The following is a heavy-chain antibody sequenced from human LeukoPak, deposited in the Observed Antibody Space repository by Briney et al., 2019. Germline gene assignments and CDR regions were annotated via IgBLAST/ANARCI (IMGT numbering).Heavy chain of an antibody. Sequence: ASVKVSCKASGYTFTNYDINWVRQATGQGLEWIGWMNPSSGNTGFAQRSQGRVSMTKDTSIRTVYMELSSLTSEDTGMYYCARGFYCTSTNCFAQYFDYWGQGALVTVSS. D-gene: IGHD2-2*01. J-gene: IGHJ4*02. CDR3: ARGFYCTSTNCFAQYFDY. CDR1: GYTFTNYD. CDR2: MNPSSGNT. V-gene: IGHV1-8*01.